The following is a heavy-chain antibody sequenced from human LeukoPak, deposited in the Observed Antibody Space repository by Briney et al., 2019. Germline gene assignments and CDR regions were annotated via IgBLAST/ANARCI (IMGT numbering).Heavy chain of an antibody. CDR3: ARGLGLEWLLTPGYNWFDP. CDR1: GYTFTSYD. Sequence: ASVKVSCKASGYTFTSYDINWVRQATGQGLEWMGWMNPNSGNTGYAQKFQGRVTITRNTSISTAYMELSSLRSEDTAVYYCARGLGLEWLLTPGYNWFDPWGQGTLVTVSS. J-gene: IGHJ5*02. CDR2: MNPNSGNT. V-gene: IGHV1-8*03. D-gene: IGHD3-3*01.